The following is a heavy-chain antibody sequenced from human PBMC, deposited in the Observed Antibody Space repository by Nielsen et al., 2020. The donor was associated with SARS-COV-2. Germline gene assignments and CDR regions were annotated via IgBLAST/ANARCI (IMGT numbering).Heavy chain of an antibody. CDR2: TYYRSKWYN. V-gene: IGHV6-1*01. J-gene: IGHJ6*03. CDR3: ARARGAYGDYYYYYYTDV. CDR1: GDSVSSSSAA. D-gene: IGHD4-17*01. Sequence: LRLSCAISGDSVSSSSAAWNWIRQSPSRGLEWLGRTYYRSKWYNDYAVSVKSRVTINPDTSKNQFSLHLNSVTPEDTAVYYCARARGAYGDYYYYYYTDVWGKGTTVTVSS.